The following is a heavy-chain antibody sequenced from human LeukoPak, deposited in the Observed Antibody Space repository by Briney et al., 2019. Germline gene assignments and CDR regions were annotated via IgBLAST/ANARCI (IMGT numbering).Heavy chain of an antibody. Sequence: ASVKVSCKASGYTFTSYYMHWVRQAPGQGLEWMGIINPSGGSTSYAQKFQGRVTMTRDTSTSTVYVELSSLRSEDTAVYYCARGGGYYDSSGYYYFDYWGQGTLVTVSS. CDR2: INPSGGST. V-gene: IGHV1-46*01. D-gene: IGHD3-22*01. CDR1: GYTFTSYY. CDR3: ARGGGYYDSSGYYYFDY. J-gene: IGHJ4*02.